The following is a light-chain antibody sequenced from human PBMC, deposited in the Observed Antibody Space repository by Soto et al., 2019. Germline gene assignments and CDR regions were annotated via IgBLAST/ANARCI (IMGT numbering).Light chain of an antibody. J-gene: IGKJ5*01. V-gene: IGKV3-15*01. CDR3: QQYNNWPPT. CDR1: QSVRDN. Sequence: DIVMTQSPDNLSGSPGERVTLSCRASQSVRDNLAWYQQKPGQAPRLLIFGASTRATGIPASFSGSGSGTEFTLTISSLQSEDFAFYFCQQYNNWPPTFGQGTRLEIK. CDR2: GAS.